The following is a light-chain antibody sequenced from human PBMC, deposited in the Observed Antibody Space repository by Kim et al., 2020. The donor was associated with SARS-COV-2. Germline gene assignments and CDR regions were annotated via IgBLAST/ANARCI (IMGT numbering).Light chain of an antibody. Sequence: NFMLTQPQSVSESPGKTVTISCTRSSGTIGSNFVQWYQQRPGSAPTIVISEDDQRPSGVPERFSGCIDSSSNSASLTISGLKTEDEADYYCQSFDDDNWVFGGGTKLTVL. V-gene: IGLV6-57*04. J-gene: IGLJ3*02. CDR3: QSFDDDNWV. CDR2: EDD. CDR1: SGTIGSNF.